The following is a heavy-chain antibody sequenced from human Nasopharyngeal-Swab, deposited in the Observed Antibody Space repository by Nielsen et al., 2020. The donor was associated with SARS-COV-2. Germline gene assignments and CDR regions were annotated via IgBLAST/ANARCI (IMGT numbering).Heavy chain of an antibody. Sequence: ASVKVSCKVSGYTLTELSMHWVRQAAGKGLEWMGGFDPEDGETIYAQKFQGRVTMTEDTSTDTAYMELSSLRSEDTAVYYCATGDYYDSSGYYYGGGYFQHWGQGTLVTVSS. CDR2: FDPEDGET. CDR3: ATGDYYDSSGYYYGGGYFQH. V-gene: IGHV1-24*01. J-gene: IGHJ1*01. CDR1: GYTLTELS. D-gene: IGHD3-22*01.